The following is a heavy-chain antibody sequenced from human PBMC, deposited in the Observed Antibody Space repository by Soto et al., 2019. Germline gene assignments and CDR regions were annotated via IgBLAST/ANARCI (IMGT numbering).Heavy chain of an antibody. V-gene: IGHV4-31*03. J-gene: IGHJ4*02. CDR3: ARQRGYSGYDSGRFDY. CDR2: IYYSGST. CDR1: GGSISSGGYY. D-gene: IGHD5-12*01. Sequence: QVQLQESGPGLVKPSQTLSLTCTVSGGSISSGGYYWSWIRQHPGKGLEWIGYIYYSGSTYYNPSLKSRVTISVDASKNQFSLKLSSVTAADTAVYYCARQRGYSGYDSGRFDYWGQGTLVTVSS.